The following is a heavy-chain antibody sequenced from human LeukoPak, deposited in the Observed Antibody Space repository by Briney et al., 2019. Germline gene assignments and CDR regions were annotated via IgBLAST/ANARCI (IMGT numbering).Heavy chain of an antibody. V-gene: IGHV1-2*02. CDR3: ARVGVYSSSWYKKNYFDY. D-gene: IGHD6-13*01. J-gene: IGHJ4*02. CDR2: INLNSGGT. CDR1: GYTFTGYY. Sequence: EAAVKVSCKASGYTFTGYYMHWVRQAPGQGREWMGWINLNSGGTNYAQKFHGRVTMTRDTSISTAYMELSRLRSHDTAVYYCARVGVYSSSWYKKNYFDYWGQGTLVTVSS.